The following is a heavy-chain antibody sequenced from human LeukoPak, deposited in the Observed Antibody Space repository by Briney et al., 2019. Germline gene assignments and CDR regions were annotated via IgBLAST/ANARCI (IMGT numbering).Heavy chain of an antibody. D-gene: IGHD1-14*01. Sequence: PSETLSLTCTVSGDSINSNNYYWGWIRQPPGTGLEWIGSIYDSGSTYYNPSLKSRVTISVDTSKNQFSLKLSSVTAADTAVYYCASNRIQTDAFDIWGQGTMVTVTS. J-gene: IGHJ3*02. CDR1: GDSINSNNYY. CDR3: ASNRIQTDAFDI. CDR2: IYDSGST. V-gene: IGHV4-39*01.